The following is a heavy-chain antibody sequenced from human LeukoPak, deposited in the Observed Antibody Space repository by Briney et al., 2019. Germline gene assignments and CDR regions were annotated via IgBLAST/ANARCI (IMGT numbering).Heavy chain of an antibody. J-gene: IGHJ4*02. CDR2: VFYSGST. CDR1: GGSINSYY. D-gene: IGHD3-9*01. V-gene: IGHV4-59*01. Sequence: SETLSLICTVSGGSINSYYWSWIRQPPGKELEWIGYVFYSGSTNYNPSLKSRVTISVDTSKNQFSLKVNSATAADTAVYYCARRATTAYYFDYWGQGNLVTVSS. CDR3: ARRATTAYYFDY.